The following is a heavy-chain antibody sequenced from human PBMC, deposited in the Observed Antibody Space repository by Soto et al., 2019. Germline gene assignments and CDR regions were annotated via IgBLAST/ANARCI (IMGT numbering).Heavy chain of an antibody. CDR1: GFTFGRHG. Sequence: QVQLVESGGGVVQPGGSLRLSCAASGFTFGRHGMHWVRQAPGKGLEWVAVIGSDGRRASYADSVKGRFTISRDNGQNTLKSLRAEETAVYYCARDDDYGDNGLDYWGQGNLVTVSS. CDR3: ARDDDYGDNGLDY. CDR2: IGSDGRRA. J-gene: IGHJ4*02. D-gene: IGHD4-17*01. V-gene: IGHV3-33*01.